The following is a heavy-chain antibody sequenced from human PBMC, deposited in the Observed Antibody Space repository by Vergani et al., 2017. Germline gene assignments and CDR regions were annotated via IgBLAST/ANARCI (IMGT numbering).Heavy chain of an antibody. D-gene: IGHD6-13*01. CDR1: GGSISSYY. V-gene: IGHV4-59*01. J-gene: IGHJ6*02. CDR2: IYYSGST. CDR3: ARVPNTSIAAAGMSYYYYYGMDV. Sequence: QVQLQESGPGLVKPSETLSLTCTVSGGSISSYYWSWIRQPPGKGLEWIGYIYYSGSTNYNPSLKSRVTISVDTSKNQFSLKLRSVTAADTAVYYCARVPNTSIAAAGMSYYYYYGMDVWGQGTTVTVSS.